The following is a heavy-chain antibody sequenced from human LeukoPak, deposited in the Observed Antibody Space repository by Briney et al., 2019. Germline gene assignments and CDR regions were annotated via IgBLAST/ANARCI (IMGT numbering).Heavy chain of an antibody. V-gene: IGHV4-30-4*08. D-gene: IGHD3-10*01. CDR1: GGSISSGDYY. CDR2: IYYSGST. Sequence: SQTLSLTCTVSGGSISSGDYYWSWIRQPPGKGLEWIGYIYYSGSTYYNPSLKSRVTISVDTSKNQFSLKLSSVTAADTAVYYCARDPWGWFGEGGFDYWGQGTLVTDSS. CDR3: ARDPWGWFGEGGFDY. J-gene: IGHJ4*02.